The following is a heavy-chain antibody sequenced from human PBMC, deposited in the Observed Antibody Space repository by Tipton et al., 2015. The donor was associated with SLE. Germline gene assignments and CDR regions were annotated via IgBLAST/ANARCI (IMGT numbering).Heavy chain of an antibody. V-gene: IGHV4-59*11. Sequence: TLSLTCTVSGGSITSHYWSWIRQPPGKGLEWIGNILYSGDTNYNPSLKSRVTISLDTSRKQFSLKLSSVTAADTAVYYCATESGHYDFWSGYYTHYYYMDVWGKGTTVTVSS. CDR2: ILYSGDT. J-gene: IGHJ6*03. D-gene: IGHD3-3*01. CDR1: GGSITSHY. CDR3: ATESGHYDFWSGYYTHYYYMDV.